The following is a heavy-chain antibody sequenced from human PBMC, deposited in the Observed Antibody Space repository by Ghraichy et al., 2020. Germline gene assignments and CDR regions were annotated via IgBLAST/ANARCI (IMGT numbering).Heavy chain of an antibody. V-gene: IGHV5-51*01. CDR3: ARKDLGAFIVVNIFDY. J-gene: IGHJ4*02. D-gene: IGHD3-3*01. CDR1: GYSFTSYW. Sequence: GESLNISCKGSGYSFTSYWIGWVRQMPGKGLEWMGIIYPGDSDTRYSPSFQGQVTISADKSISTAYLQWSSLKASDTAMYYCARKDLGAFIVVNIFDYWGQGTLVTVSS. CDR2: IYPGDSDT.